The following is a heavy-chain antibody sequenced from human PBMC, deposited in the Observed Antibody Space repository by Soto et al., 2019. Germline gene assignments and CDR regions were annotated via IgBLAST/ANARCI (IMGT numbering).Heavy chain of an antibody. V-gene: IGHV1-2*04. CDR3: ARGSNPTVTKDYYYYYGMDV. Sequence: ASVKVSCKASGYTFTGYYMHWVRQAPGQGLEWMGWINPNSGGTNYAQKFQGWVTMTRDTSISTAYMELSRLRSDDTAVYYCARGSNPTVTKDYYYYYGMDVWGQGTTVTVSS. CDR2: INPNSGGT. D-gene: IGHD4-17*01. CDR1: GYTFTGYY. J-gene: IGHJ6*02.